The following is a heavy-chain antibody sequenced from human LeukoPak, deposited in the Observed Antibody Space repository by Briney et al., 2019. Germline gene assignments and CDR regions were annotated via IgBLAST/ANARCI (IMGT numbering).Heavy chain of an antibody. CDR3: ARDLVPAAIDGMDV. CDR1: GFSLSIYS. V-gene: IGHV3-21*01. D-gene: IGHD2-2*02. Sequence: PGGSLRLSCAASGFSLSIYSMSWVRQAPGKGLEWVSSISSGSTYIYYADPVKGRFTISRDDAKNSLYLQMNSLGAEDTALYYCARDLVPAAIDGMDVWGQGTTVTVSS. J-gene: IGHJ6*02. CDR2: ISSGSTYI.